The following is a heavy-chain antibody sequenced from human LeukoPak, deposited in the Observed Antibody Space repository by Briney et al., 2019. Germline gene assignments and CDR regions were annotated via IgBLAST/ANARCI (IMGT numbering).Heavy chain of an antibody. V-gene: IGHV3-48*01. CDR3: AKYLSRGEQQLVRDVGSLGDY. J-gene: IGHJ4*02. Sequence: GGSLRLSCAASGFTFSNSGMNWVRQAPGKGLEWVSYISSSSSTIYHADSVKGRFTISRDNSKNTLYLQMNSLRAEDTAVYYCAKYLSRGEQQLVRDVGSLGDYWGQGTLVTVSS. CDR2: ISSSSSTI. D-gene: IGHD6-13*01. CDR1: GFTFSNSG.